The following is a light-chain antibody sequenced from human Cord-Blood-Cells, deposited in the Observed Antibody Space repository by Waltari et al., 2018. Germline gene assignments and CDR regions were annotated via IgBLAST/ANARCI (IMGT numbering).Light chain of an antibody. Sequence: SYELTQPPSVSVSPGQTARITCSGDAVPKQYAYWYQQKPGQAPVLVIYKDSERPSGLPERFSGSSSGTTVTLTISGVQAEDEADYYCQSADSSGTWVFGGGTKLTVL. J-gene: IGLJ3*02. CDR2: KDS. V-gene: IGLV3-25*03. CDR3: QSADSSGTWV. CDR1: AVPKQY.